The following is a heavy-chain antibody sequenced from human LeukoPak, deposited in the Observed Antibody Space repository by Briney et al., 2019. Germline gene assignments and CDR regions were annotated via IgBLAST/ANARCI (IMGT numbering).Heavy chain of an antibody. V-gene: IGHV4-61*02. CDR3: ARRGQLWSPDPPYYYYYMDV. D-gene: IGHD5-18*01. CDR1: GGSISSGGYS. J-gene: IGHJ6*03. Sequence: SETLSLTCAVSGGSISSGGYSWSWIRQPAGKGLEWIGRIYSSGSTNYNPSLKSRVTISVDTSKNQFSLKLSSVTAVDTAVYYCARRGQLWSPDPPYYYYYMDVWGKGTTVTISS. CDR2: IYSSGST.